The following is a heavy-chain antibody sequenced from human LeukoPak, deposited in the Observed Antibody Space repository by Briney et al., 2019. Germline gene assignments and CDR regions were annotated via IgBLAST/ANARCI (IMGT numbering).Heavy chain of an antibody. Sequence: GGSLRLSCAASGFTFSSYWMSWVRQAPGKGLEWEANIKQDGSEKYYVDSVKGRFAISRDNAKNSLYLQMNSLRVEDTAFYYCAKDNRRHYTSGPNPDSLHWGQGALVTVSS. V-gene: IGHV3-7*03. D-gene: IGHD6-19*01. CDR1: GFTFSSYW. J-gene: IGHJ4*02. CDR2: IKQDGSEK. CDR3: AKDNRRHYTSGPNPDSLH.